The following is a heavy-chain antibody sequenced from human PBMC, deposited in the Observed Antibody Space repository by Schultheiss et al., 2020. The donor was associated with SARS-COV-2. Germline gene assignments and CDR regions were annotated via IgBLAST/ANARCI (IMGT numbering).Heavy chain of an antibody. Sequence: GESLKISCAASGFTFSSYAMSWVRQAPGKGLEWVSAISGSGGSTYYADSVKGRFTISRDNAKNSLYLQMNSLRAEDTAVYYCARVAYSYGYVTNWGQGTLVTVYS. V-gene: IGHV3-23*01. CDR1: GFTFSSYA. CDR2: ISGSGGST. D-gene: IGHD5-18*01. CDR3: ARVAYSYGYVTN. J-gene: IGHJ4*02.